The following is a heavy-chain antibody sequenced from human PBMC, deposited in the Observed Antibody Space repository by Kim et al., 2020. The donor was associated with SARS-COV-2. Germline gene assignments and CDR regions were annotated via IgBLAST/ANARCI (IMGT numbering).Heavy chain of an antibody. CDR3: AGEGVAAAGYFDY. D-gene: IGHD6-13*01. V-gene: IGHV4-31*01. Sequence: CNPTLNSPVTKSVDTAKNQFSLKLSSVTAADTAVYYCAGEGVAAAGYFDYWGQGTLVTVSS. J-gene: IGHJ4*02.